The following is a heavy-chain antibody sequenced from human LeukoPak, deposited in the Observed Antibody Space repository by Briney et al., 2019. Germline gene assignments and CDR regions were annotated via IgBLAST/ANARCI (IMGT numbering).Heavy chain of an antibody. CDR3: ARVGMVRGVILWGEQDY. J-gene: IGHJ4*02. CDR1: GYTFTSYG. Sequence: ASVKVSCKASGYTFTSYGISWVRQAPGQGLEWMGWISAYNGNTNYARKLQGRVTMTTDTSTSTAYMELRSLRSDDTAVYYCARVGMVRGVILWGEQDYWGQGTLVTVSS. D-gene: IGHD3-10*01. CDR2: ISAYNGNT. V-gene: IGHV1-18*01.